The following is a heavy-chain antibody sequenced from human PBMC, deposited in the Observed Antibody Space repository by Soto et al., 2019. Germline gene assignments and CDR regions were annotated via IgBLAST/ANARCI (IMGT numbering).Heavy chain of an antibody. CDR2: ISYDGNNK. V-gene: IGHV3-30*18. CDR1: GFTFSNYG. Sequence: QVQLVESGGGAVQPGRSLRLSCAASGFTFSNYGMHWVRQAPGKGLEWVAVISYDGNNKYYADSVKGRFTISRDNSKNPLYMQMKSLRAEDTAVYFCAKDTHYSDGSGYYYEEYFQHWGRGTLVTVSS. D-gene: IGHD3-22*01. CDR3: AKDTHYSDGSGYYYEEYFQH. J-gene: IGHJ1*01.